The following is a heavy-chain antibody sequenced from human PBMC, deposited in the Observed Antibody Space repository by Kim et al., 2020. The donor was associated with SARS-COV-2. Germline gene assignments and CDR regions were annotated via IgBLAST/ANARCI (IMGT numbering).Heavy chain of an antibody. J-gene: IGHJ6*02. CDR1: GGSISSSSYY. CDR2: IYYSGST. D-gene: IGHD4-4*01. V-gene: IGHV4-39*02. CDR3: ARDDYSNYKPPFFSPGAYYYGMDV. Sequence: SETLSLTCTVSGGSISSSSYYWGWIRQPPGKGLEWIGSIYYSGSTYYNPSLKSRVTISVDTSKNQFSLKLSSVTAADTAVYYCARDDYSNYKPPFFSPGAYYYGMDVWGQGTTVTVSS.